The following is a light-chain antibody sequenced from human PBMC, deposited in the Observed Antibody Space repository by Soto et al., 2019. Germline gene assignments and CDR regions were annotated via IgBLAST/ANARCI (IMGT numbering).Light chain of an antibody. Sequence: EIVLTQFPATLSLSPGEEATLSCRASQSFGTSLAWYQQRPAQAPRLLIYDTFKVAAGVPVRFSGSGSGADFTLTISGLEPEDFAVYYCQQGGSFGGGTKVEIK. CDR3: QQGGS. V-gene: IGKV3-11*01. J-gene: IGKJ4*01. CDR1: QSFGTS. CDR2: DTF.